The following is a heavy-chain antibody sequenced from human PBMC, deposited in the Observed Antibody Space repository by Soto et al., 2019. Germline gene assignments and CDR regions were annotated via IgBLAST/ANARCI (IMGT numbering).Heavy chain of an antibody. CDR3: VRRGSGIYDY. V-gene: IGHV3-64*01. J-gene: IGHJ4*02. Sequence: EVQLAESGGGMVQPGGSLRLSCVASGFTFSSYDMHWVRQAPGKGLEYVSSISSNGGTTYYGNSVKGRFTISRDNSKNTLYLQMGSRRAEDMAVYYCVRRGSGIYDYWGQGTLVTVSS. CDR2: ISSNGGTT. CDR1: GFTFSSYD. D-gene: IGHD3-10*01.